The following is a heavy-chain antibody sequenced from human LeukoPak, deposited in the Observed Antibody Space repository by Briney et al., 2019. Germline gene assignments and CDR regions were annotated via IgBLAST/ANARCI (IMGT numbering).Heavy chain of an antibody. D-gene: IGHD5-12*01. Sequence: ASVKVSCKASGYTFTSYAMHWVRQAPGQRLEWMGWINAGNGNTKYSQKFQGRVTITRDTSASTAYMELSSLRSEDTTVYSCARGVATNRYYFDYWGQGTLVTVSS. J-gene: IGHJ4*02. CDR3: ARGVATNRYYFDY. CDR1: GYTFTSYA. CDR2: INAGNGNT. V-gene: IGHV1-3*01.